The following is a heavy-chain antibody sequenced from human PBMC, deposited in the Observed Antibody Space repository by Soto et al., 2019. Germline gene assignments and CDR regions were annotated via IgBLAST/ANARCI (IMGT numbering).Heavy chain of an antibody. V-gene: IGHV4-59*06. J-gene: IGHJ4*02. Sequence: PSETLSLICTVSGGSISSYYWSWIRQPPGKGLEWIGYIYYSGSTYYNYYNPSLKSRVTISVDTSKNQFSLKLSSVTAADTAVYYCARTPLLWGQGTLVTVSS. CDR1: GGSISSYY. D-gene: IGHD1-26*01. CDR3: ARTPLL. CDR2: IYYSGSTYYN.